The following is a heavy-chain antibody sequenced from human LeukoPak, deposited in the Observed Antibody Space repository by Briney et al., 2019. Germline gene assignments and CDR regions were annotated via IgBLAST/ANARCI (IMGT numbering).Heavy chain of an antibody. CDR1: GGSFSGYY. J-gene: IGHJ4*02. D-gene: IGHD3-22*01. Sequence: PSETLSLTCAVYGGSFSGYYWSWIRQPPGKGLEWIGEINHSGSTNYNPSLKSQLTISVDTSKNQLSLKLSSVTAADTAVYYCARHLAPSSGYLTLDYWGQGTLVTVSS. CDR3: ARHLAPSSGYLTLDY. CDR2: INHSGST. V-gene: IGHV4-34*01.